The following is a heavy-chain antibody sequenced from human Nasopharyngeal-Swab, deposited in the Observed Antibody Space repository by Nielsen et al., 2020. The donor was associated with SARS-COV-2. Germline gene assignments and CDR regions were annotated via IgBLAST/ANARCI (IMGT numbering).Heavy chain of an antibody. J-gene: IGHJ4*02. Sequence: GGSLRLSCAASGFTFRSYGMHWVRQAPGKGLEWVAVISYDGSNKYYADSVKGRFTISRDNSKNTLYLQMNSLRAEDTAVYYCAKAWLPTYWGQGTLVTVSS. D-gene: IGHD5-24*01. CDR3: AKAWLPTY. V-gene: IGHV3-30*18. CDR1: GFTFRSYG. CDR2: ISYDGSNK.